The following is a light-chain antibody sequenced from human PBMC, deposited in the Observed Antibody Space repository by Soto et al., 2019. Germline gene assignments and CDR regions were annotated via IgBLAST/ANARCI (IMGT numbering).Light chain of an antibody. CDR1: QSVDIN. CDR2: GAS. J-gene: IGKJ4*02. V-gene: IGKV3-15*01. Sequence: EIVMTQSPATLSVSPGERATXXXXASQSVDINLAWYQQRSGQAPRLLIYGASTRATDMPGRFSGSGSGTEFTLTISSLQSEDFAVYYCQQYKNWPRTFGRGTKVDI. CDR3: QQYKNWPRT.